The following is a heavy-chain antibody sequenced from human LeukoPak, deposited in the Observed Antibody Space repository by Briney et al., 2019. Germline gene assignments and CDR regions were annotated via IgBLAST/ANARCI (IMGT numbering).Heavy chain of an antibody. CDR1: GFTFTNHD. J-gene: IGHJ4*02. Sequence: GASVKVSCKASGFTFTNHDMAWVRQATGQGLEWMGWMNPGSGDTAYAQKFQGRVTMTRDTSITTAYMELNSLESEDTAIYYCARDYNTYNWNHTPLGYWGQGTLVTVSS. CDR3: ARDYNTYNWNHTPLGY. V-gene: IGHV1-8*01. D-gene: IGHD1-20*01. CDR2: MNPGSGDT.